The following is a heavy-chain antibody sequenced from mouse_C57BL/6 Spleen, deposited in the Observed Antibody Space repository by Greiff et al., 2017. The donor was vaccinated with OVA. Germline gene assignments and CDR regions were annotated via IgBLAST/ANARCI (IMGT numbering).Heavy chain of an antibody. CDR1: GYTFTDYE. V-gene: IGHV1-15*01. J-gene: IGHJ2*01. D-gene: IGHD3-2*02. CDR2: IDPETGGT. CDR3: TKANFDY. Sequence: VHLVESGAELVRPGASVTLSCKASGYTFTDYEMHWVKQTPVHGLEWIGAIDPETGGTAYNQKFKGKAILTADKSSSTAYMELRSLTSEDSAVYYCTKANFDYWGQGTTLTVSS.